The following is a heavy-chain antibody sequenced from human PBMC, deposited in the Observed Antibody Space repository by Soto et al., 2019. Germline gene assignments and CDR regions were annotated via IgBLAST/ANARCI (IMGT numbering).Heavy chain of an antibody. CDR3: VTGHFRYCSDVNCYQFDY. V-gene: IGHV1-8*01. CDR1: GYTFTSYD. J-gene: IGHJ4*02. Sequence: QVQLVQSGAEVKKPGASVKVSCKASGYTFTSYDINWVRQASGQGLEWMGWMNPNSGNTGYAQKFQGRVTMTRNTSISTAYMDLSSLRSEDTAVYYCVTGHFRYCSDVNCYQFDYWGQGTLVTVSS. CDR2: MNPNSGNT. D-gene: IGHD2-15*01.